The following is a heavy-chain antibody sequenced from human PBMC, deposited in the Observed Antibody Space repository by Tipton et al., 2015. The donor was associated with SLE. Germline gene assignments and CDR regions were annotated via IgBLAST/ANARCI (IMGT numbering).Heavy chain of an antibody. D-gene: IGHD5-12*01. V-gene: IGHV4-31*03. CDR3: ARGGVGGYDSFDP. CDR2: MSYSGST. CDR1: GGSISSDDYY. J-gene: IGHJ5*02. Sequence: TLSLTCTVSGGSISSDDYYWTWIRQHPGKGLEWIGHMSYSGSTYYNPSLKSRITISVDTSKNHFSLKLSSVTAADTAVYYCARGGVGGYDSFDPWGPGPLVTVS.